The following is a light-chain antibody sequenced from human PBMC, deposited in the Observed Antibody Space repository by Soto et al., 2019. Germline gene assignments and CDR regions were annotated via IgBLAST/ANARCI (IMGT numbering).Light chain of an antibody. V-gene: IGLV1-44*01. Sequence: QSALTQPPSASGTTGQRVTISCSGSSSNIGSNTVNWYQQLPGTAPKLLIYSNNQRPSGVPDRFSGSKSGTSASLAISGLQSEDEADYYCAAWDDSLNGLVFGTGTKVTVL. CDR2: SNN. CDR1: SSNIGSNT. J-gene: IGLJ1*01. CDR3: AAWDDSLNGLV.